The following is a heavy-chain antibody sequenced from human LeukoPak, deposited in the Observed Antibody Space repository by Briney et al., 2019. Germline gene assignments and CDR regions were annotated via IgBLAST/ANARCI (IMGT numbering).Heavy chain of an antibody. V-gene: IGHV1-18*04. D-gene: IGHD2-2*01. Sequence: GASVKVSCKAAGYTLTSYGISWVRQAPGQGLEWMGWVSAYNGNTNYARKLQGRVTMTTDTSTSTVYMELRSLRSDDTAVYYCPRGGLYCSSTSCYGIEYWGQGTLVTVSS. CDR2: VSAYNGNT. J-gene: IGHJ4*02. CDR3: PRGGLYCSSTSCYGIEY. CDR1: GYTLTSYG.